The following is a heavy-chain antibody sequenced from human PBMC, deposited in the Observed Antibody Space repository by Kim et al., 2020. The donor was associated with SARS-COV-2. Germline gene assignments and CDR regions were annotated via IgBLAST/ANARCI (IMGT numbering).Heavy chain of an antibody. CDR1: GGSFSGYY. V-gene: IGHV4-34*01. J-gene: IGHJ4*02. D-gene: IGHD1-1*01. CDR2: INHSGST. Sequence: SETLSLTCAVYGGSFSGYYWIWIRQPPGKGLEWIGEINHSGSTNYNPSLKSRVTISVDTSKNQFSLKLSSVTAADTAVYYCARGSTGTRGCDYWGQGTLV. CDR3: ARGSTGTRGCDY.